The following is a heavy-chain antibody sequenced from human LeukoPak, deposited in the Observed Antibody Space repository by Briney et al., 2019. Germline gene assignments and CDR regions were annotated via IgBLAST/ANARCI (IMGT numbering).Heavy chain of an antibody. CDR3: AREGNCSGGSCYFDY. CDR1: GFIFSNCW. V-gene: IGHV3-7*03. D-gene: IGHD2-15*01. Sequence: GGSLRLSCETSGFIFSNCWMTWVRQAPGKGLEWVANIKTDASEKYYADSVKGRFTISRDNAKMSLYLQMNSPRAEDTAVYYCAREGNCSGGSCYFDYWGQGTLVTVSS. J-gene: IGHJ4*02. CDR2: IKTDASEK.